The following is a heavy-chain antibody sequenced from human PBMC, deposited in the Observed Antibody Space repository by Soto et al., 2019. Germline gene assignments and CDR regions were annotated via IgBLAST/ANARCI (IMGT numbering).Heavy chain of an antibody. J-gene: IGHJ3*02. CDR3: AKALLYYDSNGGDAFDI. CDR2: LSGSGGST. D-gene: IGHD3-22*01. V-gene: IGHV3-23*01. Sequence: EVQLLESGGGLVQPGGSLRLSCAASGFTFSNYAMSWVRQAPGRGLEWVSTLSGSGGSTYYADSVKGRFTISRDNSKNTLYLQMNSLRVEDTALYYCAKALLYYDSNGGDAFDIWGQGTMVTVSS. CDR1: GFTFSNYA.